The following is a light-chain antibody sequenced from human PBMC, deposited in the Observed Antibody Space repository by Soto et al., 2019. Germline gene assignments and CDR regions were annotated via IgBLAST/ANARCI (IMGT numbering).Light chain of an antibody. V-gene: IGLV2-14*01. CDR1: SSDVGGYNY. CDR3: CSYAGSSTLDWV. Sequence: QSALTQPASVSGSPGQSITISCTGTSSDVGGYNYVSWYQQHPGKAPKLMIYEVSNRPSGVSNRFSGSKSGNTASLTISGLQAEDEADYYCCSYAGSSTLDWVFGGGTQLTVL. J-gene: IGLJ3*02. CDR2: EVS.